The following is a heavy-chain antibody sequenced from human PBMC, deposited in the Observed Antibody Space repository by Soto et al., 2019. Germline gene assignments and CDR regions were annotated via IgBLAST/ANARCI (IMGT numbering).Heavy chain of an antibody. D-gene: IGHD1-26*01. Sequence: SVKVSCQASGYSFTSLDINWVRQTAGQGLEWMGWMQPSTGRTGYAQKFQGRVTMTRDTSTNTAYMELATLTSDDTAFYYCARGVSAGVDYWGQGTLVTVSS. CDR2: MQPSTGRT. CDR3: ARGVSAGVDY. V-gene: IGHV1-8*01. J-gene: IGHJ4*02. CDR1: GYSFTSLD.